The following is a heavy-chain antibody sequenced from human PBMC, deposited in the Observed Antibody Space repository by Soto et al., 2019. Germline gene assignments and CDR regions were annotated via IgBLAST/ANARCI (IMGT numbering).Heavy chain of an antibody. V-gene: IGHV3-74*01. Sequence: EVQLVESGGGLVQPGGSLRLSCAASGFTFSSYWMHWVRQAPGKGLVWVSRINSDGSSTFYADSVKGRFTTSRDTAKNTVYLQMNSLRAEDTAVYYCAGPLLTPFDYWGQGTLVTVSS. CDR2: INSDGSST. J-gene: IGHJ4*02. D-gene: IGHD7-27*01. CDR3: AGPLLTPFDY. CDR1: GFTFSSYW.